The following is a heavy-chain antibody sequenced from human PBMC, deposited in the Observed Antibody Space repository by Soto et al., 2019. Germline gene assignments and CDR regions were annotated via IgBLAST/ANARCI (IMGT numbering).Heavy chain of an antibody. CDR2: IYYSGNT. D-gene: IGHD5-18*01. J-gene: IGHJ4*02. V-gene: IGHV4-31*03. CDR3: ARDSAGTAMTFDY. Sequence: VQRQEPGPGRVKPSQTLSLTCTVSGGSISSGVNSWSWFRHHPGKGLEWIGHIYYSGNTYSNPSLKSRVAMSVDTSKNQFSLKLSSVTAADTAVYYCARDSAGTAMTFDYWGQGTLVTVSS. CDR1: GGSISSGVNS.